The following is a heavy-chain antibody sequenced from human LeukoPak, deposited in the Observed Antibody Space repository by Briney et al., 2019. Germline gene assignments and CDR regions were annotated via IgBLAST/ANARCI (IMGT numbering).Heavy chain of an antibody. CDR2: IGTAGDT. J-gene: IGHJ3*02. CDR3: ARAGDSGWYGSGAFDI. D-gene: IGHD6-19*01. Sequence: GGSLRLSCAASGFTFSSYDMHWVRQATGKGLEWVSPIGTAGDTYYPGSVKGRFTISRENAKNSLYLQMNSLRAGDTAVYYCARAGDSGWYGSGAFDIWGQGTMVTVSS. V-gene: IGHV3-13*01. CDR1: GFTFSSYD.